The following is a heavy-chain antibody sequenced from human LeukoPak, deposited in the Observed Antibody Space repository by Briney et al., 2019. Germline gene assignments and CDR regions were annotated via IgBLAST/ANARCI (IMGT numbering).Heavy chain of an antibody. V-gene: IGHV3-23*01. CDR2: INSNGDEI. CDR1: GFTFSTYA. D-gene: IGHD6-6*01. Sequence: GGSLRLSCAASGFTFSTYAMTWVRQAPGKGLEWVSGINSNGDEIYYADSVRGRFTVSRDNSNNALYLQMDSLRTEDTAVYYCANWIGSSSRDYWGQGTLVTVSS. J-gene: IGHJ4*02. CDR3: ANWIGSSSRDY.